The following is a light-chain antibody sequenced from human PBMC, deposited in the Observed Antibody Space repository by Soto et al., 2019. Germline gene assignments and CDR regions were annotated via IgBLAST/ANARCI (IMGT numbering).Light chain of an antibody. CDR3: CSYAGSSTFVDVV. CDR2: EGS. V-gene: IGLV2-23*03. J-gene: IGLJ2*01. Sequence: QSVLTQPASVSGSPGQSITISCTGTSRDVGSYNLVSWYQHHPGKAPKLMIYEGSKRPSGVSNRFSGSKSGNTASLTISGLQAEDEADYYCCSYAGSSTFVDVVFGGGTKLTVL. CDR1: SRDVGSYNL.